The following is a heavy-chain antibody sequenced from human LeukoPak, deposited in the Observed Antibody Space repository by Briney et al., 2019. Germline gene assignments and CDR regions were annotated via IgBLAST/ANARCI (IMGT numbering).Heavy chain of an antibody. Sequence: PGGPLRLSWAASGFTFNSYAMNWFRQPPGKGLEWFSAISGSGGSTYYADSVKGRFTISRDNSKNTLYLQMNSLRAEDTAVYYCAKGLQWLVRGYFDYWGQGTLVTVSS. V-gene: IGHV3-23*01. CDR1: GFTFNSYA. D-gene: IGHD6-19*01. J-gene: IGHJ4*02. CDR3: AKGLQWLVRGYFDY. CDR2: ISGSGGST.